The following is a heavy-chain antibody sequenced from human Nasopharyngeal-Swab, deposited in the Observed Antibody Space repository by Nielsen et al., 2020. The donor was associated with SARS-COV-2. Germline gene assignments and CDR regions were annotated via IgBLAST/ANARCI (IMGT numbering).Heavy chain of an antibody. J-gene: IGHJ3*02. CDR3: ARDGANVLLWFGELSNAFDI. D-gene: IGHD3-10*01. CDR1: GYTFTSYA. V-gene: IGHV1-3*01. CDR2: INAGNGNT. Sequence: ASVKVSCKASGYTFTSYAMHWVRQAPGQRLEWMGWINAGNGNTKYSQKFQGRVTITRDTSASTAYMELSSLRSEDTAVHYCARDGANVLLWFGELSNAFDIWGQGTMVTVSS.